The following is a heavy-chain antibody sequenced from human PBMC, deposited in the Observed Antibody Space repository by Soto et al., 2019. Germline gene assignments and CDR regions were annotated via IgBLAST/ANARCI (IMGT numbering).Heavy chain of an antibody. CDR1: GFTLSSYG. V-gene: IGHV3-30*18. CDR2: ISYDGSNK. D-gene: IGHD6-6*01. J-gene: IGHJ1*01. Sequence: GGSLRLSCAASGFTLSSYGMHWVRQAQGKGLKWVAVISYDGSNKYYEDSVKGQFTISRDNSKNTLYLQMNSLRAEDTAAYYFAKEGGSSRLEQYFQHWGHGT. CDR3: AKEGGSSRLEQYFQH.